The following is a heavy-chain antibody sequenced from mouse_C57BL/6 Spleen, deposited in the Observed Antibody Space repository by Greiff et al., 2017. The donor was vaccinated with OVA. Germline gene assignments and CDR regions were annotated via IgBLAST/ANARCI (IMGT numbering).Heavy chain of an antibody. CDR3: AKDYYGSSYDAMDY. D-gene: IGHD1-1*01. V-gene: IGHV1-81*01. Sequence: QVQLQQSGAELARPGASVKLSCKASGYTFTSYGISWVKQRTGQGLEWIGEIYPRSGNTYYNEKFKGKATLTADKSSSTAYMELRSLTSEDSAVYFCAKDYYGSSYDAMDYWGQGTTLTVSS. J-gene: IGHJ2*01. CDR1: GYTFTSYG. CDR2: IYPRSGNT.